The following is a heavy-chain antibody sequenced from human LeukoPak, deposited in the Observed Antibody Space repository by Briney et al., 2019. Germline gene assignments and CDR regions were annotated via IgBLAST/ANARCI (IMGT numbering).Heavy chain of an antibody. CDR1: GFTFSSYS. D-gene: IGHD3-10*01. CDR3: ARASRWFGELSSYMDV. CDR2: IYSGGST. Sequence: GGSLRLSCAASGFTFSSYSMNWVRQAPGKGLEWVSVIYSGGSTYYADSVKGRFTISRDNSKNTLYLQMNSLRAEDTAVYYCARASRWFGELSSYMDVWGKGTTVTVSS. J-gene: IGHJ6*03. V-gene: IGHV3-53*01.